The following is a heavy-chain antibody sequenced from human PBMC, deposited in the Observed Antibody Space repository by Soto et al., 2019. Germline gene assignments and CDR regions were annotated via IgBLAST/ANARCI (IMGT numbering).Heavy chain of an antibody. V-gene: IGHV1-8*01. J-gene: IGHJ5*02. D-gene: IGHD2-2*01. CDR3: VRGGFLSHDHVIIAPATLGFDP. CDR2: INPNRTNT. CDR1: GYTFTTYD. Sequence: ASVKVSCKASGYTFTTYDINWVLQAPGQGLEWMGWINPNRTNTGYAEKFQGRVTMTRDTSISTAYMELSSLRYDDTAVYYCVRGGFLSHDHVIIAPATLGFDPWGQGTLVTVSS.